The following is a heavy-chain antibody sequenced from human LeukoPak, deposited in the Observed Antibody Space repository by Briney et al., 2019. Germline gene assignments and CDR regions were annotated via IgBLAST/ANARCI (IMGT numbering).Heavy chain of an antibody. J-gene: IGHJ3*02. V-gene: IGHV1-69*13. Sequence: SVKVSCKASGGSFTNYAVSWLRQAPGQGLEWMGGIIPIFGTANYAQKFQGRVAITADESTSTAYMELSSLRSEDTAVYYCARDRGQLVFDAFDIWGQGTMVTVSS. D-gene: IGHD6-6*01. CDR1: GGSFTNYA. CDR3: ARDRGQLVFDAFDI. CDR2: IIPIFGTA.